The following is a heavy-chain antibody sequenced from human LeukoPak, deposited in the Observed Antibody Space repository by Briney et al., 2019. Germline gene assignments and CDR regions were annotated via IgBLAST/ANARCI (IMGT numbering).Heavy chain of an antibody. V-gene: IGHV4-59*12. Sequence: SETLSLTCTVSGGSINTYYWSWIRQPPGKGLEWIGYIYYSGSTYYNPSLKSRVTISVDTSKNQFSLKLSSVTAADTAVYYCARDRLSTKEFDYWGQGTLVTVSS. CDR2: IYYSGST. D-gene: IGHD4/OR15-4a*01. CDR3: ARDRLSTKEFDY. J-gene: IGHJ4*02. CDR1: GGSINTYY.